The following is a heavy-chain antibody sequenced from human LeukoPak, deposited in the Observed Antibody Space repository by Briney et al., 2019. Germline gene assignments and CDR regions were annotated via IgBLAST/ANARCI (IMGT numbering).Heavy chain of an antibody. CDR1: GYSFTSYW. J-gene: IGHJ4*02. CDR3: ARVVPAPRTFDY. V-gene: IGHV5-51*01. CDR2: IYPGDSDI. D-gene: IGHD2-2*01. Sequence: GGSLRLSCKGSGYSFTSYWSGWVRQMPGKGLEWMGIIYPGDSDIRYSPSFQGQVTISADKSTSTAYLQWSSLKASDTAMYYCARVVPAPRTFDYWGQGTLVTVSS.